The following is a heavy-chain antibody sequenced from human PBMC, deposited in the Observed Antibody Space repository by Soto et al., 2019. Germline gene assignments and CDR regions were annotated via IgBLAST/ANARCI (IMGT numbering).Heavy chain of an antibody. V-gene: IGHV4-34*01. CDR1: GGSFSGYY. Sequence: QVQLQQWGAGLLKPSETLSLTCAVYGGSFSGYYWSWIRQPPGKGLEWIGEINHSGSTNYNPSLKSRVTISVDTSKNQFSLKLSSVTAADTAVYYCARGDYYYYDSSGSFDYWGQGTLVTVSS. CDR3: ARGDYYYYDSSGSFDY. CDR2: INHSGST. D-gene: IGHD3-22*01. J-gene: IGHJ4*02.